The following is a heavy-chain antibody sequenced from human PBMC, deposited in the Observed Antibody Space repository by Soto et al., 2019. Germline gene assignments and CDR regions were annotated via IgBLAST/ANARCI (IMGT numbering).Heavy chain of an antibody. V-gene: IGHV3-74*01. CDR2: TNEDGTIT. Sequence: EVQLVESGGGLVQPGGSLRISCAASGFTFSRYWMHWVRQVPGKGLVWVSRTNEDGTITNYADSVQGRSTISRDNAKNTLYLQMNSLRGEDTAVYYCASDLGGKQGFWGQGTVVTVTS. D-gene: IGHD3-16*01. CDR3: ASDLGGKQGF. CDR1: GFTFSRYW. J-gene: IGHJ4*02.